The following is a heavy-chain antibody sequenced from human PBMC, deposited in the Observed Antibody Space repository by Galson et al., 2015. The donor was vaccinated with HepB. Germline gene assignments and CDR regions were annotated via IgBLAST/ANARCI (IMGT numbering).Heavy chain of an antibody. CDR2: IYPGDSDT. Sequence: QSGAEVKKPGESLKISCKGSGYSFTSYWIGWVRQMPGKGLEWMGIIYPGDSDTRYSPSFQGQVTISADKSISTAYLQWSSLKASDTAMYYCARFELSDDSVLDWADPWGQGSLVTVSS. V-gene: IGHV5-51*01. CDR1: GYSFTSYW. D-gene: IGHD2-8*02. J-gene: IGHJ5*02. CDR3: ARFELSDDSVLDWADP.